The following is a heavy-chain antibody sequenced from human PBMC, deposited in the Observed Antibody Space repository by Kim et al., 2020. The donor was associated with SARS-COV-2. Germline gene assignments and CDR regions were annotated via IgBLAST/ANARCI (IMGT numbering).Heavy chain of an antibody. CDR1: GGSISSNSYY. Sequence: SETLSLTCTVSGGSISSNSYYWGWIRQPPGKGLEWVGSIYYSGSTYYNPSLKSRVTIPVDTSKNQFSLKLSSVTAADTAVYYCARQTRGFGYYYYGMDVWGQGTTVTVSS. V-gene: IGHV4-39*01. CDR3: ARQTRGFGYYYYGMDV. D-gene: IGHD3-16*01. CDR2: IYYSGST. J-gene: IGHJ6*02.